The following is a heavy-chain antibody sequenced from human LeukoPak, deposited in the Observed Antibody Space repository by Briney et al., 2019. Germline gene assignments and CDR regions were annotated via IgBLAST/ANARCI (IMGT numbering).Heavy chain of an antibody. CDR3: TRVGYIDEGIDY. D-gene: IGHD5-24*01. V-gene: IGHV3-7*04. J-gene: IGHJ4*02. Sequence: GSLIPSCVASGFPFSSYWMTWVRQAPGKGLEWVANIKQDGSKKSYVDSVKGRFTISRDNAKNSLYLQMNSLRAEDTAIYYCTRVGYIDEGIDYWGQGTLVTVSS. CDR2: IKQDGSKK. CDR1: GFPFSSYW.